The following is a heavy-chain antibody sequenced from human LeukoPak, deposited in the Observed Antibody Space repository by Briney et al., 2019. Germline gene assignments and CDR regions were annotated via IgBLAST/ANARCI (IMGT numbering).Heavy chain of an antibody. D-gene: IGHD2-2*01. CDR1: GFTFGDYA. V-gene: IGHV3-49*04. J-gene: IGHJ4*02. Sequence: GGSLRLSCTASGFTFGDYAMSWVRQAPGKGLEWVGFIRSKAYGGTAEYAASVKGRFTISRDDSKSIAYLQMNSLKTEDTAVYYCMVGCSSTSCYDYWGQGTLVTVSS. CDR2: IRSKAYGGTA. CDR3: MVGCSSTSCYDY.